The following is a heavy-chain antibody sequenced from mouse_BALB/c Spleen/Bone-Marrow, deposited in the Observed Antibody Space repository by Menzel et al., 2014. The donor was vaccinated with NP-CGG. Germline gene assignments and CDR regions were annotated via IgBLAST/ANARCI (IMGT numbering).Heavy chain of an antibody. CDR2: INPSTGYT. CDR1: GYTFTSYW. J-gene: IGHJ4*01. V-gene: IGHV1-7*01. CDR3: VRSTGAMDY. D-gene: IGHD3-2*01. Sequence: QVQLQQSGAELAKPGASVKMSCKASGYTFTSYWMHWVKQRPGQGLEWIGYINPSTGYTEYSQKSKDKATLTADKSSSTAYMQLSSLTSEDSAVYYCVRSTGAMDYWGQGTSVTVSS.